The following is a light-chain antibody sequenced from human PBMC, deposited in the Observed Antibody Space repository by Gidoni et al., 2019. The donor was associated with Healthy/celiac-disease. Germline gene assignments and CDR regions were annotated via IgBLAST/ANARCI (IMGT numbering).Light chain of an antibody. V-gene: IGKV3-20*01. CDR2: GAS. CDR1: QSVSSSY. J-gene: IGKJ3*01. Sequence: ELVLTHSPGTLSLSPGERATLSCSASQSVSSSYLAWYQQKPGQAPRLLIYGASSRATGIPDRFSGSGSGTDFTLTISRLEPEDFAVYYCQQHGSSPFTFGPGTKVEIK. CDR3: QQHGSSPFT.